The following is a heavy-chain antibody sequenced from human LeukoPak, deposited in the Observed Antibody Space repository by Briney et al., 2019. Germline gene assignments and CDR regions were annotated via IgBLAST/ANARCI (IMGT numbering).Heavy chain of an antibody. D-gene: IGHD6-13*01. CDR2: ISGGGHTT. Sequence: PGGSLRLSCAASGFTFSSYAMSWVRQAPGKGLEWVSAISGGGHTTYYADSVKGRLTSSRDNSKNTLYLQMNSLRAEDTAVYYCAKSRRIAPDAFDIWGQGTMVTVSS. J-gene: IGHJ3*02. CDR3: AKSRRIAPDAFDI. CDR1: GFTFSSYA. V-gene: IGHV3-23*01.